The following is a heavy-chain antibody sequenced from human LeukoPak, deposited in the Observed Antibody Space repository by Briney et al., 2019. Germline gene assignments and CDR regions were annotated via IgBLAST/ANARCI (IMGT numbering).Heavy chain of an antibody. CDR1: GFTFSNAW. CDR3: AKDSAYCSSTSCYYYYYYYMDV. Sequence: GGSLRLSCAASGFTFSNAWMSWVRQAPGKGLEWVAFIRYDGSNKYYADSVKGRFTISRDNSKNTLYLQMNSLRAEDTAVYYCAKDSAYCSSTSCYYYYYYYMDVWGKGTTVTVSS. CDR2: IRYDGSNK. D-gene: IGHD2-2*01. J-gene: IGHJ6*03. V-gene: IGHV3-30*02.